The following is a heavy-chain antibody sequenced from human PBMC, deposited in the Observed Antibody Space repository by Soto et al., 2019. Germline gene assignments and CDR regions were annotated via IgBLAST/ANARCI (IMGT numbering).Heavy chain of an antibody. Sequence: GGSLRLSCAASGFTFSSYEMNWVRQAPGKGLEWVSYISSSGSTIYYADSVKGRFTISRDNAKNSLYLQMNSLRAEDTAVYYCARDSPTYYYDSSGAFDIWGQGTMVTVSS. J-gene: IGHJ3*02. CDR2: ISSSGSTI. CDR3: ARDSPTYYYDSSGAFDI. D-gene: IGHD3-22*01. V-gene: IGHV3-48*03. CDR1: GFTFSSYE.